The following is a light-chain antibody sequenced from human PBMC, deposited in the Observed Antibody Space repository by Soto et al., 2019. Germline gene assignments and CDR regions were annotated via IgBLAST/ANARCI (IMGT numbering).Light chain of an antibody. CDR1: QTVSSSF. V-gene: IGKV3-20*01. CDR2: GSS. CDR3: QQYSSSPYS. J-gene: IGKJ2*03. Sequence: ENVLTQSPDTLSLSPGDRATLSCRASQTVSSSFLAWYQHKPGQAPRLLIYGSSSRASGIPDRFSGSGSGTDLTLTISRLEPEDFAVYYCQQYSSSPYSFGQGTKLEIK.